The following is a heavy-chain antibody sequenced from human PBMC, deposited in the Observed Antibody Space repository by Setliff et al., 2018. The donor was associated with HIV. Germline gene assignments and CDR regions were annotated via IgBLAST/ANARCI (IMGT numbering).Heavy chain of an antibody. Sequence: PSETLSLTCAVYGGSFSGYSWIWIRQPPGKGLEWIGEINHSGSANYNPSLKSRVTISLDTSRNQFSLKLTSMTAADTSVYYCARAKYYYDTSAYYGSRDWYFDLWGRGTLVTVSS. CDR3: ARAKYYYDTSAYYGSRDWYFDL. D-gene: IGHD3-22*01. J-gene: IGHJ2*01. V-gene: IGHV4-34*01. CDR1: GGSFSGYS. CDR2: INHSGSA.